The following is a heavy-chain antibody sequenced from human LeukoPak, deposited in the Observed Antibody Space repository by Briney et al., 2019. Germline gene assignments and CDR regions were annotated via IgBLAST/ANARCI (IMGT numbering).Heavy chain of an antibody. CDR2: IYQTGST. V-gene: IGHV4-38-2*02. D-gene: IGHD3-10*01. CDR3: ARDLSITMIRGVTFDY. J-gene: IGHJ4*02. CDR1: GYSISSDNY. Sequence: SETLSLTCTVSGYSISSDNYWGWIRQPPGKGLEWIGNIYQTGSTYYNPSLTSRVTISIDTSKNQFSLKLSSVTAADTAVYYCARDLSITMIRGVTFDYWGQGALVTVSS.